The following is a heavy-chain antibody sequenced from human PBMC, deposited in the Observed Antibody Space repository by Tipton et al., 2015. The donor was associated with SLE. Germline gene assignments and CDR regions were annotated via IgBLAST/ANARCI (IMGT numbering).Heavy chain of an antibody. D-gene: IGHD5-18*01. CDR1: GGSISTDDFY. CDR2: IYYSGNT. Sequence: TLSLTCTVSGGSISTDDFYWSWIRQNPERGLEWIGYIYYSGNTHYNSSLKSRLTISVDTSKNQFSLKLTSVTPADTAVYYCTHSTDYYYMDVWGEGTTVTVSS. J-gene: IGHJ6*03. CDR3: THSTDYYYMDV. V-gene: IGHV4-31*03.